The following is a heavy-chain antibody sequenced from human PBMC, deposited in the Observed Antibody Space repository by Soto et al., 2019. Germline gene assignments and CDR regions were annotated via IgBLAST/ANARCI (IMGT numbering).Heavy chain of an antibody. CDR1: GYTFSDFY. CDR2: INPHSGAP. J-gene: IGHJ4*02. CDR3: VTGGSPPVPAVGTFDN. V-gene: IGHV1-2*02. D-gene: IGHD2-2*01. Sequence: QVQLVQSGAEVKMPGASVKVSCKTSGYTFSDFYIHWIRQAPGQGLEWMGWINPHSGAPSPAQKFQVSVTMTRDTSINTSFMYMSGLTSDDTAIYYCVTGGSPPVPAVGTFDNWGQGTLVTVSS.